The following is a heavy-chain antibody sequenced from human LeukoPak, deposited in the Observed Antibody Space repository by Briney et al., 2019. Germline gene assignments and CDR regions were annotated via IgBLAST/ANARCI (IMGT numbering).Heavy chain of an antibody. CDR1: GFTFSNAW. J-gene: IGHJ4*02. D-gene: IGHD7-27*01. Sequence: GGSLRLSCAASGFTFSNAWMSWVRQAPGKGLEWVGRIKSKTDGGTTDYAAPVKGRFTISRDDSKNTLYLQMNSLKTEDTAVYYCTAPRDWGSPHDYWGQGTLVTVSS. CDR3: TAPRDWGSPHDY. V-gene: IGHV3-15*01. CDR2: IKSKTDGGTT.